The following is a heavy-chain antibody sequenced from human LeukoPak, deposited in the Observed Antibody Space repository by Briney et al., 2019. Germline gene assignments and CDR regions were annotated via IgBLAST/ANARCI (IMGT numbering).Heavy chain of an antibody. J-gene: IGHJ5*02. CDR3: AREMIRGDRPFDP. V-gene: IGHV3-30*01. CDR1: GFTFSSYA. D-gene: IGHD3-10*01. CDR2: ISYDGSNK. Sequence: PGGSLRLSCAASGFTFSSYAMHWVRQAPGKGLEWVAVISYDGSNKYYADSVKGRFTISRDNSKNTLYLQMNSLRAEDTAVYYCAREMIRGDRPFDPWGQGTLVTVSS.